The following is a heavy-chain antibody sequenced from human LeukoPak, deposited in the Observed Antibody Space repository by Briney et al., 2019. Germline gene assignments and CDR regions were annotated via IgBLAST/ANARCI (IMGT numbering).Heavy chain of an antibody. J-gene: IGHJ4*02. CDR1: GFTFSSYW. Sequence: GGSLRLSCAASGFTFSSYWMSWVRQAPGKGLEWVANIKQDGSEKYYVDSVKGRFTISRDNAKNSLYLQMNSLRAEDTAVYYCARDNYDILTGYYSPPGYWGQGTPVTVSS. CDR2: IKQDGSEK. D-gene: IGHD3-9*01. V-gene: IGHV3-7*01. CDR3: ARDNYDILTGYYSPPGY.